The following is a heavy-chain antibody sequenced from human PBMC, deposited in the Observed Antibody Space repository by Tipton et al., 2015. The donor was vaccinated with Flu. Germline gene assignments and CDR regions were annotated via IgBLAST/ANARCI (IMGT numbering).Heavy chain of an antibody. CDR2: IYSSGST. CDR1: GASISSRSYY. V-gene: IGHV4-39*07. Sequence: TLSLTCTVSGASISSRSYYWGWIRQPPGKGLEWIGCIYSSGSTYYNPSLKSQVTISLDTSKNQFSLKLSSVTAADTAVYYCAREKDSSGSEYFQHWGQGTRVTVSS. J-gene: IGHJ1*01. CDR3: AREKDSSGSEYFQH. D-gene: IGHD6-19*01.